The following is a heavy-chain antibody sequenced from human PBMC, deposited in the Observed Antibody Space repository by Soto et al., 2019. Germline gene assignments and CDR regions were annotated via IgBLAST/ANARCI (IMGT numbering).Heavy chain of an antibody. J-gene: IGHJ6*02. Sequence: PGGSLRLSCAASGFTFDDFAMCWVRQVPGKGLEWISLVNWGGDTTFYAESVKGRFIISRDNSKNSVYLQMNSLRSEDSAVYYCAKGATVTTHYQYYGMDVWGQGTTVTVSS. CDR2: VNWGGDTT. V-gene: IGHV3-43D*04. CDR1: GFTFDDFA. CDR3: AKGATVTTHYQYYGMDV. D-gene: IGHD4-17*01.